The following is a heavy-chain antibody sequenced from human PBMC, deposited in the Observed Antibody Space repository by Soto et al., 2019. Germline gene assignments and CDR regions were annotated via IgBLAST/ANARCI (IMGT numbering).Heavy chain of an antibody. CDR1: GFTFSNYG. V-gene: IGHV3-33*08. CDR3: ARDTTTVIYGDAFDI. J-gene: IGHJ3*02. Sequence: GGSLRLSCAASGFTFSNYGMHWVLQAPGKGLEWVAVIWYDGSNKYYADSVKGRFTISRDNSKNTLYLQMNSLRAEDTAVYYCARDTTTVIYGDAFDIWGQGTMVTVSS. CDR2: IWYDGSNK. D-gene: IGHD4-17*01.